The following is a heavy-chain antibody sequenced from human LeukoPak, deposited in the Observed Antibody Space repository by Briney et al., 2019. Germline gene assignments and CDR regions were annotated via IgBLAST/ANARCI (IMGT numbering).Heavy chain of an antibody. CDR1: GFTFSNYG. V-gene: IGHV3-30*03. D-gene: IGHD2-2*01. J-gene: IGHJ4*02. CDR3: ALPAGVVLPAATSYYFDY. CDR2: ISYDGSNK. Sequence: PGGSLRLSCAASGFTFSNYGMHWVRQAPGKGLEWVAVISYDGSNKYYADSVKGRFTISRDNSKNTLYLQMNSLRAEDTAVYYCALPAGVVLPAATSYYFDYWGQGTLVTVSS.